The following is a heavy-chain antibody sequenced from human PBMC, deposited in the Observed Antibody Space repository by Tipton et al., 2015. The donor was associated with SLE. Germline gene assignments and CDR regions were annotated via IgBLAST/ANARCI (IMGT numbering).Heavy chain of an antibody. CDR1: GGSISSYY. J-gene: IGHJ3*02. V-gene: IGHV4-59*01. CDR2: IYYSGST. CDR3: ARGIQLWLRRDAFDI. D-gene: IGHD5-18*01. Sequence: LRLSCTVSGGSISSYYWSWIRQPPGKGLEWIEYIYYSGSTNYNPSLKSRVTISVDTSKNQFSLKLSSVTAADTAVYYCARGIQLWLRRDAFDIWGQGTMVTVSS.